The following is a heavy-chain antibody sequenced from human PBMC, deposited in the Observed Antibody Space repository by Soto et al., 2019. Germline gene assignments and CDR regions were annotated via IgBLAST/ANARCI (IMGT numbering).Heavy chain of an antibody. CDR2: IYCDDDK. J-gene: IGHJ5*02. D-gene: IGHD5-12*01. CDR1: GFSLTNSGAG. CDR3: AHRTTTITWWFEP. Sequence: QITLKESGPALVKPTQTLTLTCTFSGFSLTNSGAGVRWILQPPGKAQESLALIYCDDDKRYSPSLKSRLTITTDPSKIHVVLTMPNIDPADTATYFCAHRTTTITWWFEPWGQGTLVTASS. V-gene: IGHV2-5*02.